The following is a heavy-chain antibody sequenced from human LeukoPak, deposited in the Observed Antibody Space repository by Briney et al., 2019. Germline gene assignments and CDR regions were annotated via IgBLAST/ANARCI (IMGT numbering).Heavy chain of an antibody. J-gene: IGHJ4*02. CDR3: AREAVDYGSGSHDY. D-gene: IGHD3-10*01. CDR2: VHSSGST. Sequence: PSETLSLTCTVSGASIGSFYWIWIRQPAGKGREGIGRVHSSGSTNYIPSIKSRVTMSVDTSKNQFSLKLNTVTAADTAMYYCAREAVDYGSGSHDYWGQGILVTVSS. V-gene: IGHV4-4*07. CDR1: GASIGSFY.